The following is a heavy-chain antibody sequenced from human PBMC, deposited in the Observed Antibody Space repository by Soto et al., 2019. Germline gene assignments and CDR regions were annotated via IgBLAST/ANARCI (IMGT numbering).Heavy chain of an antibody. CDR3: AKEVSYDILTGYDWFDP. CDR1: GFTFSSYA. J-gene: IGHJ5*02. D-gene: IGHD3-9*01. CDR2: ISGSGGST. V-gene: IGHV3-23*01. Sequence: GGFLRLSCAASGFTFSSYAMSWVRQAPGKGLEWVSAISGSGGSTYYADSVKGRFTISRDNSKNTLYLQMNSLRAEDTAVYYCAKEVSYDILTGYDWFDPWGQGTLVTVSS.